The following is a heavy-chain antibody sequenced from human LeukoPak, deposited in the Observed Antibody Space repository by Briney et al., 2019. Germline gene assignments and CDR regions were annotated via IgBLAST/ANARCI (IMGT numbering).Heavy chain of an antibody. CDR1: GASITTYY. Sequence: SETLSLTCSVSGASITTYYWSWIRQPPGKGLERIAYIHYSGSTSYNPSLKSRLTISLDTSKNQFSLKLSSVTAADTAVYHCARLDGNWNYFDYWGQGTLVTVSS. D-gene: IGHD1-20*01. CDR2: IHYSGST. V-gene: IGHV4-59*08. J-gene: IGHJ4*02. CDR3: ARLDGNWNYFDY.